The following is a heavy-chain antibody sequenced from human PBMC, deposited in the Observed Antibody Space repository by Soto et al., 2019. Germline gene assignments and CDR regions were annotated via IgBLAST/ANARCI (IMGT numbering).Heavy chain of an antibody. CDR2: IYYSGST. CDR1: GGSISSYY. D-gene: IGHD3-3*01. V-gene: IGHV4-59*01. Sequence: SETLSLTCTVSGGSISSYYWSWSRPPPGKGLEWIAYIYYSGSTNYDPSLKSRVTISVDTSKNQFSLKLSSVTAADTAVYYCARDYDGDDAFDIWGQGTMVTVS. CDR3: ARDYDGDDAFDI. J-gene: IGHJ3*02.